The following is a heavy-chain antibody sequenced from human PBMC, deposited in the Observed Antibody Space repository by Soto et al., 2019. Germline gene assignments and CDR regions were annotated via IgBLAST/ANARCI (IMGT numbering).Heavy chain of an antibody. J-gene: IGHJ3*02. V-gene: IGHV1-69*01. CDR2: IIPIFGTA. CDR1: GGTFSSYA. D-gene: IGHD4-17*01. Sequence: QVQLVQSGAEVKKPGSSVKVSCKASGGTFSSYAISWVRQAPGQGLEWTGGIIPIFGTANYAQKFQGRVTITADESTSTAYMELSSLRSEDTAVYYCARGRRTTVTFRIGAFDIWGQGTMVTVSS. CDR3: ARGRRTTVTFRIGAFDI.